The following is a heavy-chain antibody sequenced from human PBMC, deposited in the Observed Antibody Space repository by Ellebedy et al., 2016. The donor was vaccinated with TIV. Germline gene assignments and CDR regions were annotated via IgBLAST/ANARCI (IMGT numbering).Heavy chain of an antibody. CDR3: ARLGRFGESMPPYYYFGMDV. J-gene: IGHJ6*02. CDR1: GGTFSSYA. V-gene: IGHV1-69*13. CDR2: IIASVGSA. Sequence: ASVKVSCKTSGGTFSSYAVSWVRQAPGQGLEWVGGIIASVGSADYAQRFQGRLTITADESTSTAYMELNSLRSEDTAVYYCARLGRFGESMPPYYYFGMDVWGQGTTVIVSS. D-gene: IGHD3-10*01.